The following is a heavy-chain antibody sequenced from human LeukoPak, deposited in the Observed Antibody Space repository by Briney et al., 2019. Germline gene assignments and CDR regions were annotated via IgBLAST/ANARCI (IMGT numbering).Heavy chain of an antibody. CDR3: ARVASPPNIAVAGRGWFDP. Sequence: PGGSLRLSCAASGFTFSSYWMSWVRQAPGKGLEWVANIKQDGSEKYYVDSVKGRFTISRDNAKNSLYLQMNSLRAEDTAVYYCARVASPPNIAVAGRGWFDPWGQGTLVTVSS. D-gene: IGHD6-19*01. V-gene: IGHV3-7*01. CDR1: GFTFSSYW. J-gene: IGHJ5*02. CDR2: IKQDGSEK.